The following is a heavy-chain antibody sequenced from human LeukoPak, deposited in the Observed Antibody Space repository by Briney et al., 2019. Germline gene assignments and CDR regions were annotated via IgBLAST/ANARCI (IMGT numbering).Heavy chain of an antibody. CDR2: ISSSSSTI. D-gene: IGHD6-13*01. Sequence: GGSLRLSCAASGFTFSSYSMNWVRQAPGKGLEWVSYISSSSSTIYYADSVKGRFTISRDNAKNSLYLQMNSLRAEDTAVYYCARSGSWSPYWYFDLWGRGTLVTVSS. CDR3: ARSGSWSPYWYFDL. V-gene: IGHV3-48*04. CDR1: GFTFSSYS. J-gene: IGHJ2*01.